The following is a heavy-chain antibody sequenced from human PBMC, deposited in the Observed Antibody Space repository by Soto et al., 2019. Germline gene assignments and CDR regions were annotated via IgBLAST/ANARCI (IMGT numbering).Heavy chain of an antibody. CDR2: ISYDGSNK. D-gene: IGHD2-2*01. J-gene: IGHJ5*02. CDR3: AKDLPGRYCSSTSYYAAKPSDRFDP. Sequence: GSLRLSCAASEFTFSSYGMHWVRQAPGKGLEWVAVISYDGSNKYYADSVKGRFTISRDNSKNTLYLQMNSLRAEDTAVYYCAKDLPGRYCSSTSYYAAKPSDRFDPWSQGSLVTVSS. V-gene: IGHV3-30*18. CDR1: EFTFSSYG.